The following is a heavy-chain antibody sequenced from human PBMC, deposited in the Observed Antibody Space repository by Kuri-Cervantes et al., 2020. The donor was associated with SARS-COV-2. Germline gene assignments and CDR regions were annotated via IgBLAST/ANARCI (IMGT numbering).Heavy chain of an antibody. CDR2: IRYDGSNK. CDR3: AKDLGYGDYSDAFDI. J-gene: IGHJ3*02. V-gene: IGHV3-30*02. D-gene: IGHD4-17*01. Sequence: GESLKISCAASGFTFSSYAMHWVRQAPGKGLEWVAFIRYDGSNKYYADSVKGRFTISRDNSKNTLYLQMNSLRAEDTAVYYCAKDLGYGDYSDAFDIWGQGTMVTVSS. CDR1: GFTFSSYA.